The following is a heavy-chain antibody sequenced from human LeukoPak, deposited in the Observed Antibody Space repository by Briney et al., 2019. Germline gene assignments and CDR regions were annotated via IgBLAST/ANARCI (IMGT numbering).Heavy chain of an antibody. CDR3: ARVTFGGVIVTPDDAFDI. Sequence: SETLSLTCTVSGGSISSSSYYWGWIRQPPGKGLEWIGSIYYSGSTYHNPSLKSRVTISVDTSKNQFSLKLSSVTAADTAVYYCARVTFGGVIVTPDDAFDIWGQGTMVTVSS. V-gene: IGHV4-39*01. CDR1: GGSISSSSYY. D-gene: IGHD3-16*02. J-gene: IGHJ3*02. CDR2: IYYSGST.